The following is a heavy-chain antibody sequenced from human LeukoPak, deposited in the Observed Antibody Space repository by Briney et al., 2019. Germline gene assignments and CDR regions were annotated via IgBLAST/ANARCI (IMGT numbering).Heavy chain of an antibody. D-gene: IGHD2-2*01. Sequence: PGGSLRLSCAASGFTFSSYGMHWVRQAPGQGLEGVAFIRYDRSNKYHADSVKARFTISRDNSKTTLYLQMNSLRAEATAVYYCAKDLSLIVVVPAASNYWGQGTLVTVSS. J-gene: IGHJ4*02. CDR1: GFTFSSYG. CDR2: IRYDRSNK. V-gene: IGHV3-30*02. CDR3: AKDLSLIVVVPAASNY.